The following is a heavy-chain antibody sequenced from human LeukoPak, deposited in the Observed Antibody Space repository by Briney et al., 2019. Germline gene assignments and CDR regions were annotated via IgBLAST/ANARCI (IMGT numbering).Heavy chain of an antibody. V-gene: IGHV1-24*01. CDR1: GYTLTELS. CDR3: ATDARRVLRYFDWLFAFDY. J-gene: IGHJ4*02. Sequence: ASVKVSCKVSGYTLTELSMHWVRQAPGKGLEWMGGFDPEDGETIYAQKFQGRVTMTEDTSTDTAYMELSSLRSEDTAVYYCATDARRVLRYFDWLFAFDYWGQGTLVTVSS. D-gene: IGHD3-9*01. CDR2: FDPEDGET.